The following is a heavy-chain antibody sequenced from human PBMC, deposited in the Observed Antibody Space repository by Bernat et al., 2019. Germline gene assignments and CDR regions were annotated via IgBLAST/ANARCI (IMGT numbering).Heavy chain of an antibody. Sequence: EVQLVESGGGLVQPGGSLRLSCAASGFTFSSYAMHWVRQAPGKGLEYVSAISSNGGSTYYANSVKGRFTISRYNSNNTLYLQMGSLRAEDMDVYYCARTLGNYEYDWGTSWGAFDIWGKGTMVTVSS. V-gene: IGHV3-64*01. J-gene: IGHJ3*02. CDR3: ARTLGNYEYDWGTSWGAFDI. CDR2: ISSNGGST. D-gene: IGHD3-16*01. CDR1: GFTFSSYA.